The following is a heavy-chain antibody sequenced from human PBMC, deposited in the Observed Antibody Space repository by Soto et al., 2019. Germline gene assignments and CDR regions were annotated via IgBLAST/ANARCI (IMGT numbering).Heavy chain of an antibody. CDR3: ARREIQGPIDY. Sequence: QVQLQESGPGLVKPSDTLSLTCAVSGYSISSSNWWGWIRQPPGKGLEWIGYIYYSGTTYYNPSLKRRVPMSVHTSNNQFSLKLTSVTAVDTAVYYCARREIQGPIDYWGQGTLVTVSS. CDR1: GYSISSSNW. V-gene: IGHV4-28*01. D-gene: IGHD1-26*01. CDR2: IYYSGTT. J-gene: IGHJ4*02.